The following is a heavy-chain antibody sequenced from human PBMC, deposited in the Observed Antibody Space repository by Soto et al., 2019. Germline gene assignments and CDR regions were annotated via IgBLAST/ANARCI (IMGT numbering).Heavy chain of an antibody. J-gene: IGHJ6*03. CDR2: IYSGGST. V-gene: IGHV3-66*01. D-gene: IGHD2-2*01. CDR1: VFTVSSNY. Sequence: PGGPLRLSCAASVFTVSSNYMSWVRQAPGKGLEWVSVIYSGGSTYYADSVKGRFTISRDNSKTTLYLHMNSLRAEDTAVYYCGRDREGAVVLAAMLCRGSYYYYMDVWGKGTMVTVSS. CDR3: GRDREGAVVLAAMLCRGSYYYYMDV.